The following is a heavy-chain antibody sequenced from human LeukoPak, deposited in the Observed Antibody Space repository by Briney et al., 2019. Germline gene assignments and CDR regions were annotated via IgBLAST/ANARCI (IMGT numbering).Heavy chain of an antibody. CDR2: ISGSGDNT. V-gene: IGHV3-23*01. Sequence: GGSLRLSCAASGFTFSSYGMTWVRQAPGKGLEWVSGISGSGDNTWYADSVKGRFTISRDNSKNTLYLQMNSLRAEDTAVYYCAKARTHEYSNYNYWGQGTLVTVSS. D-gene: IGHD4-11*01. J-gene: IGHJ4*02. CDR3: AKARTHEYSNYNY. CDR1: GFTFSSYG.